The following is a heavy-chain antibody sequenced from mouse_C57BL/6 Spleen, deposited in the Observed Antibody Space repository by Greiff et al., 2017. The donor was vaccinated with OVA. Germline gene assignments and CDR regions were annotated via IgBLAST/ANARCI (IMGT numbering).Heavy chain of an antibody. CDR2: IYPGDGDT. CDR3: ARKGTTVVGAMDY. J-gene: IGHJ4*01. CDR1: GYAFSSSW. V-gene: IGHV1-82*01. D-gene: IGHD1-1*01. Sequence: QLQESGPELVKPGASVKISCKASGYAFSSSWMNWVKQRPGKGLEWIGRIYPGDGDTNYNGKFKGKATLTAYKSSSTAYMQLSSLTSEDSAVYFCARKGTTVVGAMDYWGQGTSVTVSS.